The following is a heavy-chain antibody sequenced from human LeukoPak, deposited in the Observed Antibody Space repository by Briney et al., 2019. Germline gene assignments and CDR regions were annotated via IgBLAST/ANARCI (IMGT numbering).Heavy chain of an antibody. Sequence: PGGSLRLSCAASGFTFTTYWMHWVRQAPGKGLEWVALISSGGSKNIYADSVKGRFTISRDNSKNTVYLQMNSLRAEDTAVYYCVKGLVQTTMSYSVDYWGQGALVTVSS. CDR3: VKGLVQTTMSYSVDY. V-gene: IGHV3-30*18. CDR1: GFTFTTYW. CDR2: ISSGGSKN. D-gene: IGHD1-1*01. J-gene: IGHJ4*02.